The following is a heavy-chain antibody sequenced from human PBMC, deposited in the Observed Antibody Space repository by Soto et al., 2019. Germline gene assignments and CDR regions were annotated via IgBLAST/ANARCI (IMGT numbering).Heavy chain of an antibody. Sequence: WGSLRLSCAASGFTFSSYGMHWFRQAPGKGLEWVAVIWYDGSNKYYADSVKGRFTISRDNSKNTLYLQMNSLRAEDTAVYYCAATGTTYGMDVWGQGTTVTVSS. CDR1: GFTFSSYG. CDR2: IWYDGSNK. J-gene: IGHJ6*02. D-gene: IGHD1-7*01. V-gene: IGHV3-33*01. CDR3: AATGTTYGMDV.